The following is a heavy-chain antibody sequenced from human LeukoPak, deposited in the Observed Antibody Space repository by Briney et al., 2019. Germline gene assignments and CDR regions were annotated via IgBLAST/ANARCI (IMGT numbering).Heavy chain of an antibody. J-gene: IGHJ4*02. V-gene: IGHV3-23*01. Sequence: GGTLRLSCAASGFTFSSYGMSWVRQAPGKGLEWVSAIGGSGGNTYYADSVKGRFTISRDNSKNTLYLQMNSLRAEDTAVYYCAKEEWLLAVYFDYWGQGTLVTVSS. CDR3: AKEEWLLAVYFDY. D-gene: IGHD3-3*01. CDR2: IGGSGGNT. CDR1: GFTFSSYG.